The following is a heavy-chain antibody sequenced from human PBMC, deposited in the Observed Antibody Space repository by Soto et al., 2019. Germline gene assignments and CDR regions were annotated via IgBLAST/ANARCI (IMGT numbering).Heavy chain of an antibody. CDR1: GFTFSNAW. CDR3: TLRITMIVVPSAFDI. V-gene: IGHV3-15*07. J-gene: IGHJ3*02. D-gene: IGHD3-22*01. Sequence: GGSLRLSCAASGFTFSNAWMNWVRQAPGKGLEWVGRIKSKTDGGTTDYAAPVKGRFTISRDDSKNTLYLQMNSLKTEDTAVYYCTLRITMIVVPSAFDIWGQGTMVTVSS. CDR2: IKSKTDGGTT.